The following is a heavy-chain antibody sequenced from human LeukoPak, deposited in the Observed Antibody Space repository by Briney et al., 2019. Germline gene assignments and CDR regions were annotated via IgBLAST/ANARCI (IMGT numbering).Heavy chain of an antibody. V-gene: IGHV1-2*02. J-gene: IGHJ5*02. CDR3: ARDSSSWGSLNWFDP. Sequence: ASVKVSCKASGYTLTGYYMHWVRQAPGQGLEWMGWINPNSGGTNYAQKFQGRVTMTRDTSISTAYMELSRLRSDDTAVYYCARDSSSWGSLNWFDPWGQGTLVTVSS. D-gene: IGHD6-13*01. CDR2: INPNSGGT. CDR1: GYTLTGYY.